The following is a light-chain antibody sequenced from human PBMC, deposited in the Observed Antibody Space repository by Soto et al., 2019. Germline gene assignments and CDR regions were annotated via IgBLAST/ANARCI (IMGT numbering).Light chain of an antibody. Sequence: EIVMTQSPATLSVSPGERATLSCRASQSVSSDLAWYQQKRGQAPRLLIYGASTRATGIPARFSGSGSGTEFTLTISSLQSEDFAVYYCQQYNNWLTFGGGTKVDI. J-gene: IGKJ4*01. CDR3: QQYNNWLT. CDR1: QSVSSD. CDR2: GAS. V-gene: IGKV3-15*01.